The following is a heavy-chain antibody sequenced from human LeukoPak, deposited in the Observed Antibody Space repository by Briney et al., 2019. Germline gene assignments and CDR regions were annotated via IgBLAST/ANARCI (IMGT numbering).Heavy chain of an antibody. D-gene: IGHD6-13*01. Sequence: SETLSLTCAVYGGSFSGYYWSRIREPPGKGLEWIGEINHSGSTNYNPSLKSRVTISVDTSKNQFSLKLSSVTSADTGVYYCARGAGYSSSWYHLTYYFDYWGQGTLVTVSS. V-gene: IGHV4-34*01. CDR1: GGSFSGYY. J-gene: IGHJ4*02. CDR3: ARGAGYSSSWYHLTYYFDY. CDR2: INHSGST.